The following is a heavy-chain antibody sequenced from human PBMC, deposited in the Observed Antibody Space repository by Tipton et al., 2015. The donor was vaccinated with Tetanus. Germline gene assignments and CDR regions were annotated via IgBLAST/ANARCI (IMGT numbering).Heavy chain of an antibody. J-gene: IGHJ3*02. CDR3: ARPRGVGYSSSSFAFDI. CDR1: GVSITTYY. D-gene: IGHD6-6*01. V-gene: IGHV4-59*08. CDR2: VYYSGST. Sequence: TLSLTCTVSGVSITTYYWNWIRQPPGKGLEWIGYVYYSGSTNYNPSLQSRVTISVDTSKNQFSLKLNSVTAADTAVYYCARPRGVGYSSSSFAFDIWGQGTMVTVSS.